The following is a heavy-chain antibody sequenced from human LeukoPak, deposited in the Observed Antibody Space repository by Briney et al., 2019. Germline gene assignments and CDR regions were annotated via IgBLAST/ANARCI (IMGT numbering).Heavy chain of an antibody. D-gene: IGHD3-3*01. J-gene: IGHJ4*02. CDR2: ISYDGSNK. CDR1: GFTFSSYG. V-gene: IGHV3-30*18. CDR3: AKDVLRFLEWLPDY. Sequence: PGTSLRLSCAASGFTFSSYGMHWVRQAPGKGLEWVAVISYDGSNKYYADSVKGRFTMSRDNSKNTLYLQMNSLRAEDTAVYYCAKDVLRFLEWLPDYWGQGTLVTVSS.